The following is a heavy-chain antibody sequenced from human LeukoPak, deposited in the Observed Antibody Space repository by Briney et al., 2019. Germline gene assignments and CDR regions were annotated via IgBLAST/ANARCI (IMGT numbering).Heavy chain of an antibody. J-gene: IGHJ4*02. CDR3: AREGSDILTYYFDY. D-gene: IGHD3-9*01. CDR2: IYTSGST. CDR1: GGSISSYY. Sequence: PSETLSLTCTVSGGSISSYYWSWIRQPAGKGLEWIGRIYTSGSTNYNPSLKSRVTMSVDTSKNQFSLKLSSVTAADTAVYYCAREGSDILTYYFDYWGQGILVTVSS. V-gene: IGHV4-4*07.